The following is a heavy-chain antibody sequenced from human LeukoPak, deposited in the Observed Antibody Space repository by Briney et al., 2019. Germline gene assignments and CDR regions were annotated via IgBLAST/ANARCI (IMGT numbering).Heavy chain of an antibody. J-gene: IGHJ4*02. Sequence: ASVKVSCKASGYTFTGYYVHWVRQAPGPGLEWMGWVNPKSGGTNYAQKFEARVTMNRDTSISTAYMELRRLRFDDTAVYYCARSPAIFTGAKFDDWGQGTLVTVSS. V-gene: IGHV1-2*02. D-gene: IGHD3-9*01. CDR1: GYTFTGYY. CDR2: VNPKSGGT. CDR3: ARSPAIFTGAKFDD.